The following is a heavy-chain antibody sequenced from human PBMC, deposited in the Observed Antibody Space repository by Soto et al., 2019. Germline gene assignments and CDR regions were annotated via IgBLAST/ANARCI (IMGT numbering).Heavy chain of an antibody. CDR1: GGSIRNGNYY. D-gene: IGHD1-1*01. V-gene: IGHV4-31*03. CDR2: IYYIGTT. CDR3: AKNETTRPWFDP. Sequence: SETLSLTCTVSGGSIRNGNYYWSWIRQLPGKGLEWIGNIYYIGTTSYNPSLKSRVIISIDTSKNQFSLELTSVLAADTAVYYCAKNETTRPWFDPWGQGTLVTVSS. J-gene: IGHJ5*02.